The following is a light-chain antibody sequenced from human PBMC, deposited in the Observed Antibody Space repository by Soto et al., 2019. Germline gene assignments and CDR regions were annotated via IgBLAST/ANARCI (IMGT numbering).Light chain of an antibody. Sequence: QSALTQPPSVSGAPGQRVTISCTGSSSHIGAGYDVHWYQQLPGTAPKLLIYGNSNRPSGVPDRFSGSKSGTSASLAITGLQAEDEADYYCQSYDSSLSGLVFGGGTKLTVL. V-gene: IGLV1-40*01. CDR3: QSYDSSLSGLV. J-gene: IGLJ2*01. CDR1: SSHIGAGYD. CDR2: GNS.